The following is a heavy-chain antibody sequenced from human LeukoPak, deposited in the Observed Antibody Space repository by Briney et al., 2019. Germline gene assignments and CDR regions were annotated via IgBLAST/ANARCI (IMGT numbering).Heavy chain of an antibody. CDR3: AKPKGRSSPPYYYYYGMDV. D-gene: IGHD6-13*01. Sequence: GGSLRLSCAASGFTFSSYAMSWVRQAPGKGLEWVSAISGSGGSTYYAASVKGRFTISRDNSKNTLYLQMNSLRAEDTAVYYCAKPKGRSSPPYYYYYGMDVWGQGTTVTVSS. CDR1: GFTFSSYA. CDR2: ISGSGGST. J-gene: IGHJ6*02. V-gene: IGHV3-23*01.